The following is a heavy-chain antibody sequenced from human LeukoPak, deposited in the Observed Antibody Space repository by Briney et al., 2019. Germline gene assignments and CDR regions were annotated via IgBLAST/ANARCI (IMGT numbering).Heavy chain of an antibody. CDR1: GFTFSSYG. CDR2: IRFDGSKE. D-gene: IGHD5-18*01. V-gene: IGHV3-30*02. J-gene: IGHJ4*02. Sequence: PGGSLRLSCAASGFTFSSYGIHWVRQAPGKGLEWVAFIRFDGSKEYYADSVKDRFTISRDNSKNTLYLQMNSLRAEDTAVYYCAKETGILTYTYGPDYWGQGTLVTVSS. CDR3: AKETGILTYTYGPDY.